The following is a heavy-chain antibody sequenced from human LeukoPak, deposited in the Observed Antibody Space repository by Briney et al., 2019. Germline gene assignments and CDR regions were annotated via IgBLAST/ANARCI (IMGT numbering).Heavy chain of an antibody. V-gene: IGHV3-48*03. Sequence: GGSLRLSCTASGFTFSSYEMNWVRQAPGQGLEWISYISSSGSTIYYAHSVKGRFTISRDSAKNSLYLQMNSLRAEYTAVYYCARPKLYGGNWSRFDYWGQGTLVTVA. J-gene: IGHJ4*02. CDR2: ISSSGSTI. D-gene: IGHD4-23*01. CDR1: GFTFSSYE. CDR3: ARPKLYGGNWSRFDY.